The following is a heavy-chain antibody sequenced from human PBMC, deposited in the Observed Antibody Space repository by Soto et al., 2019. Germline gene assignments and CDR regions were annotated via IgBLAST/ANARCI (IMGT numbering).Heavy chain of an antibody. CDR3: ARDGQQLAYYYSGMDV. V-gene: IGHV3-30-3*01. D-gene: IGHD6-13*01. J-gene: IGHJ6*02. CDR1: GFTFSSYA. Sequence: QVQLVESGGGVVQPGRSLRLSCAASGFTFSSYAMHWVRQAPGKGLEWVAVISYDGSNKYYADSVKGRFTISRDNSKNTLYLQMNSLRAEDTAVYYCARDGQQLAYYYSGMDVWGQGTTVTVSS. CDR2: ISYDGSNK.